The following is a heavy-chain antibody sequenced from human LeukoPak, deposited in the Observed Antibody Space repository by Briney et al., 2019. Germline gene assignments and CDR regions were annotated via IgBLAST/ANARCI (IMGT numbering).Heavy chain of an antibody. CDR3: ARDYGSGSYWFDY. J-gene: IGHJ4*02. D-gene: IGHD3-10*01. CDR2: VSGTGSTK. CDR1: GFTFSSYS. V-gene: IGHV3-48*02. Sequence: GGSLRLSCAASGFTFSSYSMNWVRQAPGRGLEWVSYVSGTGSTKNYADSVKGRFTISRDNAKNSLYLQMNSLRDGDTAVYYCARDYGSGSYWFDYWGQGTLVTVSS.